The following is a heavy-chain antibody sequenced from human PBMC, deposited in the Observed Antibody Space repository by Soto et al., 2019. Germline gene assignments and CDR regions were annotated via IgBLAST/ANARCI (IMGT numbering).Heavy chain of an antibody. CDR2: IYYSGST. J-gene: IGHJ6*02. D-gene: IGHD3-22*01. CDR3: VRLYDSSGYSYYYGMDV. V-gene: IGHV4-59*08. Sequence: QVQLQESGPGLVKPSETLSLTCTVSGGSISSYYWSWIRQPPGKGLEWIGYIYYSGSTNYNPSLKRRVTISVDTSKNQLSLKLSSVTAADTAVYYCVRLYDSSGYSYYYGMDVWGQGTTVTVSS. CDR1: GGSISSYY.